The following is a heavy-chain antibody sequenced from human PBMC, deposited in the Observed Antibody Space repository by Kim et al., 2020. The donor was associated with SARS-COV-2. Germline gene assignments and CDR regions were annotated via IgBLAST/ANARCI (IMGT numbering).Heavy chain of an antibody. CDR1: GFAFSSYW. CDR2: IKQDGSET. CDR3: GGGARQDY. V-gene: IGHV3-7*01. Sequence: GGSLRLSCTASGFAFSSYWMTWIRQVPGKGLEWLANIKQDGSETYYEYSVKGRFTISRKNAQNSLYLQMNSLKRDDTAGYNCGGGARQDYWGQGTLVTVSS. J-gene: IGHJ4*02. D-gene: IGHD1-26*01.